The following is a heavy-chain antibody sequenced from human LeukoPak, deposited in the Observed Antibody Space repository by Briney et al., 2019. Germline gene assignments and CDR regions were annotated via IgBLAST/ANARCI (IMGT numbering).Heavy chain of an antibody. Sequence: GGSLRLSCVASGITFSRYWMTCVRQAPGKGLEWVANIKQDGSEKNYVESVKGRFTISRDNAKNSVFLQMNSLRGEDTAVYYCARDGNGGYFDYWGQGTLVTVSS. CDR1: GITFSRYW. CDR3: ARDGNGGYFDY. CDR2: IKQDGSEK. J-gene: IGHJ4*02. D-gene: IGHD4-23*01. V-gene: IGHV3-7*01.